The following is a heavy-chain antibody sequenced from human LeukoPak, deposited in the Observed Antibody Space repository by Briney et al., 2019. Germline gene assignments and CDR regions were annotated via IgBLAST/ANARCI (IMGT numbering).Heavy chain of an antibody. V-gene: IGHV3-23*01. J-gene: IGHJ4*02. CDR3: AKDKPICSSTSCYFDY. Sequence: GGSLRLSCAASGFTFSSYTMSWVRQAPGKGLEWVSAISGSGGSTYYADSVKGRFTISRDNSKNTLYLQMNSLRAEDTAVYYCAKDKPICSSTSCYFDYWGQGTLVTVSS. CDR1: GFTFSSYT. CDR2: ISGSGGST. D-gene: IGHD2-2*01.